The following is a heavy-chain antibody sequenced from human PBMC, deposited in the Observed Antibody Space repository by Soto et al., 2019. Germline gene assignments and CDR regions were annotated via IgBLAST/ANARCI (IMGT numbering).Heavy chain of an antibody. CDR2: IYYSGST. Sequence: SETLSLTCTVSGGSISSYYWSWIRQPPGKGLEWIGYIYYSGSTNYNPSLKSRVTISVDTSKNQFSLKLSSVTAADTAVYYCASLVVVAATYFFDYWGQGTLVTVSS. CDR1: GGSISSYY. V-gene: IGHV4-59*01. CDR3: ASLVVVAATYFFDY. J-gene: IGHJ4*02. D-gene: IGHD2-15*01.